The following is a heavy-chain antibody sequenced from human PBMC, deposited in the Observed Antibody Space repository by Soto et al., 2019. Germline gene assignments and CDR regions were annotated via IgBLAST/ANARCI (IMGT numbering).Heavy chain of an antibody. CDR1: GFTFSSYG. Sequence: QVQLVESGGGVVQPGRSLRLSCAASGFTFSSYGMHWVRQAPGKGLEWVAVISYDGSNKYYADSVKGRFTISRDNSKNTLYLQMNSLRAEDTAVYYCAKDHDIVLVPAAIASYFDYWGQGTLVTVSS. CDR2: ISYDGSNK. CDR3: AKDHDIVLVPAAIASYFDY. D-gene: IGHD2-2*01. V-gene: IGHV3-30*18. J-gene: IGHJ4*02.